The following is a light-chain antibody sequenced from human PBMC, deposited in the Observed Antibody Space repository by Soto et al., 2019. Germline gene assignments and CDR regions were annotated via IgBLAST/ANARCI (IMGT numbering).Light chain of an antibody. CDR1: QSVSTY. Sequence: EIVLTQSPATLSLSPGERATLSCRASQSVSTYLAWYQQKPGQAPRLLIYDASNRAIDIPARFSGSGSGTDFSLTISSLEPEDFAVYYCQQRSNWLTFGGGTRWIS. J-gene: IGKJ4*02. CDR3: QQRSNWLT. CDR2: DAS. V-gene: IGKV3-11*01.